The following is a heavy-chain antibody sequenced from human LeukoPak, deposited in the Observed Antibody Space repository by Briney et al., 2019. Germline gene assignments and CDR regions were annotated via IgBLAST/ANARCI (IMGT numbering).Heavy chain of an antibody. Sequence: GGSLRLSCAASGFTFSNYCMHWVRQAPGKGLVWVSRINTDGSTTSYADSVEGRFTISRDNAKNTLYLQMNSLRAEDTAVYYCARVASGTYQKDYWGQGTLVSVSS. V-gene: IGHV3-74*01. CDR1: GFTFSNYC. CDR2: INTDGSTT. D-gene: IGHD3-10*01. J-gene: IGHJ4*02. CDR3: ARVASGTYQKDY.